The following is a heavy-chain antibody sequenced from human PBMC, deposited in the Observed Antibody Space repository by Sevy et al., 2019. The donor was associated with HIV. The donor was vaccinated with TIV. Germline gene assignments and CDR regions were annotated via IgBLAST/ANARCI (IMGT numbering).Heavy chain of an antibody. D-gene: IGHD3-16*02. CDR1: GYSFTSYW. V-gene: IGHV5-51*01. Sequence: GESLKISCKGSGYSFTSYWIGWVRQMPGKGLEWMGIIYPGDSDTRYSPSFQGQVTISADKSIGTAYLQWSSLKASDTAMYYCARQKGDDYVWGSYRYDAFDIWGQGTMVTVSS. J-gene: IGHJ3*02. CDR2: IYPGDSDT. CDR3: ARQKGDDYVWGSYRYDAFDI.